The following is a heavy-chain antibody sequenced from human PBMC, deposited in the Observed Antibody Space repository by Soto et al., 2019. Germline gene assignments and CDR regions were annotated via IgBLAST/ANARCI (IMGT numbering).Heavy chain of an antibody. V-gene: IGHV4-34*01. D-gene: IGHD2-15*01. J-gene: IGHJ5*02. CDR2: INHSGST. CDR3: ARGVGYCSGGSCPP. Sequence: QVQLQQWGAGLLKPSETLSLTCAVYGGSFSGYYWSWIRQPPGKGLEWIGEINHSGSTNYNPSLKSRVTISVDTSKNQFSMELSSVTAADTAVYYCARGVGYCSGGSCPPWGQGTLVTVSS. CDR1: GGSFSGYY.